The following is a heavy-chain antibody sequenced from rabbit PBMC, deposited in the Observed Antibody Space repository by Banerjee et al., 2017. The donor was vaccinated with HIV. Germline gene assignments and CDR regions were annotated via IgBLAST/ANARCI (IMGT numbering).Heavy chain of an antibody. D-gene: IGHD6-1*01. CDR3: ARAGGGGNPYGL. J-gene: IGHJ4*01. CDR2: IYNGDGST. CDR1: GFSFSSGYW. V-gene: IGHV1S45*01. Sequence: QEQLEESGGDLVKPEGSLTLTCTASGFSFSSGYWICWVRQAPGKGLEWIACIYNGDGSTYYASWAKGRFTISKTSSTTVTLQMTSLTAADTATYFCARAGGGGNPYGLWGPGTLVTVS.